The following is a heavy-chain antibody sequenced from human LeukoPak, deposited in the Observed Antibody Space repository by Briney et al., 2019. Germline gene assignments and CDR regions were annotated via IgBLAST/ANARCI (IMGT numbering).Heavy chain of an antibody. CDR3: AIDLLSSSSVGY. Sequence: GGSLRLSCAASGFTFSSYAMSWVPQAPGKGLEWVSAISGSGGSTYYADSVKGRFTISRDNSKNTLYLQMNSLRAEDTAVYYCAIDLLSSSSVGYWGQGTLVTVSS. D-gene: IGHD6-6*01. V-gene: IGHV3-23*01. CDR2: ISGSGGST. CDR1: GFTFSSYA. J-gene: IGHJ4*02.